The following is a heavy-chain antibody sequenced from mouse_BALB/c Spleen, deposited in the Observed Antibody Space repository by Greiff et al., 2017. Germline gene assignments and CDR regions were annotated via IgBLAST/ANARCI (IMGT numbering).Heavy chain of an antibody. V-gene: IGHV1-80*01. CDR3: ARGDSSGYWFAY. CDR2: IYPGDGDT. J-gene: IGHJ3*01. Sequence: VQLQQSGAELVRPGSSVKISCKASGYAFSSYWMNWVKQRPGQGLEWIGQIYPGDGDTNYNGKFKGKATLTADKSSSTAYMQLSSLTSEDSAVYFCARGDSSGYWFAYWGQGTLVTVSA. CDR1: GYAFSSYW. D-gene: IGHD3-2*01.